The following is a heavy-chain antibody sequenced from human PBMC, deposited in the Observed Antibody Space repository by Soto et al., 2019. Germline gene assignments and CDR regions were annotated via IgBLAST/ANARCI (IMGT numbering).Heavy chain of an antibody. J-gene: IGHJ4*02. CDR3: ARALVAGTGGTVAYYFDY. V-gene: IGHV4-34*01. D-gene: IGHD6-19*01. Sequence: SETLSLTCAVYGGSFSGYYWSWIRQPPGKGLEWIGEINHSGSTNYNPSLKSRVTISVDTSKNQFSLKLSSVTDADTAVYYCARALVAGTGGTVAYYFDYWGQGTLVTVSS. CDR1: GGSFSGYY. CDR2: INHSGST.